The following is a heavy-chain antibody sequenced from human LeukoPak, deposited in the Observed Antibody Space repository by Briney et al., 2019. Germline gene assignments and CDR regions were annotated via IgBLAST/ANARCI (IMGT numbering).Heavy chain of an antibody. CDR3: ARESTVTTFDY. Sequence: SETLSLTRTVSGGSISSGDYYWSWIRQPPGTGLEWIGYIYYSGSTYYNPSLKSRVTISVDTSKNQFSLKLSSVTAADTAVYYCARESTVTTFDYWGQGTLVTVSS. D-gene: IGHD4-17*01. V-gene: IGHV4-30-4*01. J-gene: IGHJ4*02. CDR1: GGSISSGDYY. CDR2: IYYSGST.